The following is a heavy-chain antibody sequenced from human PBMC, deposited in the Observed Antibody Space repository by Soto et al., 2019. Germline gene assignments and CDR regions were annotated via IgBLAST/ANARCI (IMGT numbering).Heavy chain of an antibody. D-gene: IGHD4-4*01. J-gene: IGHJ2*01. CDR3: ARPLWTDDYNWGYFDL. Sequence: QVQLVESGGGVVQPGRSLRLSCAASGFTFSSYAMHWVRQAPGKGLEWVAVISYDGSNKYYADSVKGRFTIARDNSKHTLYLQMNSLRAEDTSVYYCARPLWTDDYNWGYFDLWGRGTLVTVSS. CDR2: ISYDGSNK. V-gene: IGHV3-30-3*01. CDR1: GFTFSSYA.